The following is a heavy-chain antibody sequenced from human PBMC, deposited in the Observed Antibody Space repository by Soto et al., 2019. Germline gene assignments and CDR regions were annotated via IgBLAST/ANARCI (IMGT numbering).Heavy chain of an antibody. J-gene: IGHJ5*02. CDR2: INYSGRA. D-gene: IGHD1-26*01. V-gene: IGHV4-31*03. CDR3: ARDVASGDSRSGISWFDP. CDR1: GGSINSHNYY. Sequence: QVQLQESGPGLVKPSQTLSLTCTVSGGSINSHNYYWSGIRQHPGKGLEWIGYINYSGRASYNPSLKSRVSIVADTSMNQLSLRLSSVTAADTAVYYCARDVASGDSRSGISWFDPWGQGTLVTVSS.